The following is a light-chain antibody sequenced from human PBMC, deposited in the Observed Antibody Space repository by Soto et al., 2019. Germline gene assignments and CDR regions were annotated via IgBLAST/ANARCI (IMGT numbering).Light chain of an antibody. V-gene: IGKV3-20*01. J-gene: IGKJ3*01. Sequence: EIVLTQSPGTLSLSPGERATLSCRAIQCFSSSFLAWYQQNPAQAPSLLFYGASSRATGIPDSFSGSGSGTVFTLTISRLEPEDFAVYYCQARFTFGPGTKVDIK. CDR2: GAS. CDR1: QCFSSSF. CDR3: QARFT.